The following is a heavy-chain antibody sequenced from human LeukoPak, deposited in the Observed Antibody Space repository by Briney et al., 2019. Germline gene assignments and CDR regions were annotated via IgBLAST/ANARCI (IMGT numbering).Heavy chain of an antibody. Sequence: SETLSLTCTVSGGSISSSSYYWGWIRQPPGKGLEWIGSIYYSGSTYYNPSLKSRVTISVDTSKNQFSLKLSSVTAADTAVYYCARDEMATIGWYFDYWGQGTLVTVSS. J-gene: IGHJ4*02. V-gene: IGHV4-39*07. CDR2: IYYSGST. CDR1: GGSISSSSYY. CDR3: ARDEMATIGWYFDY. D-gene: IGHD5-24*01.